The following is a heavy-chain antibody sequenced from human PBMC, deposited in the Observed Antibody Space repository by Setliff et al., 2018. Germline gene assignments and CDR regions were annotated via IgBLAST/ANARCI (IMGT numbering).Heavy chain of an antibody. J-gene: IGHJ3*02. CDR1: GYTFTGYY. CDR3: ASGGGSSSRYDAFDI. D-gene: IGHD6-13*01. V-gene: IGHV1-2*02. CDR2: INPNSGGT. Sequence: GASVKVSCKASGYTFTGYYMHWVRQAPGQGLEWMGWINPNSGGTNYAQKFQGRVTMTRDTSISTAYMELSRLRSDDTAVYYCASGGGSSSRYDAFDIWGQGTMVTVSS.